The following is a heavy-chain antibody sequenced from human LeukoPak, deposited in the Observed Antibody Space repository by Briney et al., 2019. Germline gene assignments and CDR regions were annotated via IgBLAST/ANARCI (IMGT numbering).Heavy chain of an antibody. CDR2: ISVYDANT. CDR3: ARDSSTWSEGLNWFDP. D-gene: IGHD6-13*01. J-gene: IGHJ5*02. CDR1: GYSFTSSA. V-gene: IGHV1-18*01. Sequence: ASVKVSCKASGYSFTSSAISWVRQAPGQGLEWMGWISVYDANTKYAQKFQGRVTMTTDTSTSIAYMELRSLRSDDTALNYCARDSSTWSEGLNWFDPWGQGTLVTVSS.